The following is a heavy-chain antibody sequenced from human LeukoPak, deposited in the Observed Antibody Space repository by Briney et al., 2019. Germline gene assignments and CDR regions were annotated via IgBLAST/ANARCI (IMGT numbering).Heavy chain of an antibody. CDR1: GFIFSNYA. CDR2: ISYDGSNK. D-gene: IGHD6-13*01. CDR3: ARDLDSSSWYILWFDP. J-gene: IGHJ5*02. Sequence: GGSLRLSCAASGFIFSNYAMHWGRQAPGKGLEWVAVISYDGSNKYYADSVKGRFTISRDNSKNTLFLQMNSLRAEDTAVYYCARDLDSSSWYILWFDPWGQGTLVTVSS. V-gene: IGHV3-30-3*01.